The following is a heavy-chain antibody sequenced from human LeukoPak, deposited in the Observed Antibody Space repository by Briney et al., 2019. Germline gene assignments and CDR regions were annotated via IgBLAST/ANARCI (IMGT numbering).Heavy chain of an antibody. J-gene: IGHJ1*01. CDR1: GFAFSFYA. Sequence: GGSLRLSCAASGFAFSFYAMSWLRQPPGKGLEWVSTINANSGTTSYAASVRGRFTISRDNSKNSLYLQMNSLRAEDTAVYYCARVGAVAGLNHWGQGTLVTVSS. D-gene: IGHD6-19*01. V-gene: IGHV3-23*01. CDR2: INANSGTT. CDR3: ARVGAVAGLNH.